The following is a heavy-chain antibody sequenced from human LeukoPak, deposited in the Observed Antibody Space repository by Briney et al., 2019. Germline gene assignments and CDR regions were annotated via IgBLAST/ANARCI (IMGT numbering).Heavy chain of an antibody. V-gene: IGHV1-69*01. CDR2: IIPIFGTA. D-gene: IGHD2-2*01. CDR3: AGDIVVVPAATGGWFDP. Sequence: SVKVSCKASGGTFSSYAISWVRQAPGQGLEWMGGIIPIFGTANYAQKFQGRVTITADESTSTAHMELSSLRSEDTAVYYCAGDIVVVPAATGGWFDPWGQGTLVTVSS. J-gene: IGHJ5*02. CDR1: GGTFSSYA.